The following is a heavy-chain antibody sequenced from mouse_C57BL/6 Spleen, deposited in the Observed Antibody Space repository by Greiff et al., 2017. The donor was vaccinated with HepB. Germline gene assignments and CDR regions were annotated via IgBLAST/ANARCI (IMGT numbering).Heavy chain of an antibody. D-gene: IGHD1-1*01. Sequence: EVKLVESGGGLVKPGGSLKLSCAASGFTFSSYAMSRVRQTPEKRLEWVATISDGGSYTYYPDNVKGRFTISRDNAKNNLYLQMSHLKSEDTAMYYCARDRDYYGSSLDYWGQGTTLTVSS. V-gene: IGHV5-4*01. CDR3: ARDRDYYGSSLDY. CDR1: GFTFSSYA. CDR2: ISDGGSYT. J-gene: IGHJ2*01.